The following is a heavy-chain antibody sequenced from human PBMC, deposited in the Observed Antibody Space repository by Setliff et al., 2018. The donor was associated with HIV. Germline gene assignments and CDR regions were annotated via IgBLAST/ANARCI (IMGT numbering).Heavy chain of an antibody. CDR2: IIVTVDIA. CDR3: ARQEVARQYFNNGMDV. CDR1: GGTFSNSA. Sequence: GASVKVSCKASGGTFSNSAINWVRQAPGQGLEWMGGIIVTVDIANYAQKFQGRVTTTADKLTNTVYMDLSGLRPDDTAVYYCARQEVARQYFNNGMDVWGQGTTVTVSS. D-gene: IGHD5-12*01. J-gene: IGHJ6*02. V-gene: IGHV1-69*17.